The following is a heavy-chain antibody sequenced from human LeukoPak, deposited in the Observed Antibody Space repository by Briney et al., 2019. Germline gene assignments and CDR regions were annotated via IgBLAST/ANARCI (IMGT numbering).Heavy chain of an antibody. CDR3: ARYSGSYSVPYYFDY. J-gene: IGHJ4*02. D-gene: IGHD1-26*01. CDR1: GGTFSSYA. V-gene: IGHV1-69*01. Sequence: SVKVSCKASGGTFSSYAISWVRQAPGQGLEWMGGIIPIFGTANYAQKFQGRVTITADESTSTAYMELSSLRSEDTAVYYCARYSGSYSVPYYFDYWAREPWSPSPQ. CDR2: IIPIFGTA.